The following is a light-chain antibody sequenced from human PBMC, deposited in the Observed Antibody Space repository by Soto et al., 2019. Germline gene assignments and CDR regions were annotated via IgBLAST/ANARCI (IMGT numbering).Light chain of an antibody. CDR3: SSYTSSSTWV. CDR1: SRDVGGYNY. CDR2: EVS. J-gene: IGLJ3*02. Sequence: QSALTQPAYVSGSPGQSITISCTGTSRDVGGYNYVSWYQQHPGKAPKLMIYEVSNRPSGVSNRFSGSKSGNTASLTISWLQAEDEADYYCSSYTSSSTWVFGGGTKLTVL. V-gene: IGLV2-14*01.